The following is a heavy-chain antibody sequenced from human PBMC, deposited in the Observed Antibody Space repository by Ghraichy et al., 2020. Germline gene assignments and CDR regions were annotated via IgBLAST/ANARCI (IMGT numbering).Heavy chain of an antibody. CDR1: GGSISSSSYY. CDR3: AITTVTPGTNIDY. V-gene: IGHV4-39*01. CDR2: IYYSGST. D-gene: IGHD4-17*01. Sequence: SETLPLTCTVSGGSISSSSYYWGWIRQPPGKGLEWIGSIYYSGSTYYNPSLKSRVTISVDTSKNQFSLKLSSVTAADTAVYYCAITTVTPGTNIDYWGQGTLVTVSS. J-gene: IGHJ4*02.